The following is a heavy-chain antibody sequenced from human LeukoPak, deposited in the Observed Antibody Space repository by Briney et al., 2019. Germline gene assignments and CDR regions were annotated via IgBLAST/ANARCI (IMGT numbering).Heavy chain of an antibody. CDR2: IYYSGST. D-gene: IGHD6-13*01. CDR3: ARVSSSWYLDAFDI. V-gene: IGHV4-39*07. CDR1: GGSISSSSYY. Sequence: PSETLSLTCTVSGGSISSSSYYWGWIRQPPGKGLEWIGSIYYSGSTYYNPSLKSRVTMSVDTSKNQFSLKLSSVTAADTAVYYCARVSSSWYLDAFDIWGQGTMVTVSS. J-gene: IGHJ3*02.